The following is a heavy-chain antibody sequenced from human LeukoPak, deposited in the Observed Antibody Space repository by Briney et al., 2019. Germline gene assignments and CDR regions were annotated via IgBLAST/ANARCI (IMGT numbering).Heavy chain of an antibody. CDR2: IKQDGSEK. D-gene: IGHD3-22*01. CDR1: GFTFSFYW. Sequence: PGGSLRLSCAASGFTFSFYWTSWVRQAPGKGLEWVANIKQDGSEKYYVDSVKGRFTISRDNAKNSLYLQMNSLRAEDTAVYYCARERYYYDSSGYFKYYFDYWGQGTLVTVSS. V-gene: IGHV3-7*04. CDR3: ARERYYYDSSGYFKYYFDY. J-gene: IGHJ4*02.